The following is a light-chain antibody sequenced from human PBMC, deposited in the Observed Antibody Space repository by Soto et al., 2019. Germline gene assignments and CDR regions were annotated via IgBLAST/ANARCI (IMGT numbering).Light chain of an antibody. Sequence: QSVLTQPASVSGSPGQSITISCTGTSSDVGSYNLVSWYQQHPGKAPKLMIYEGSKRPSGVSNRFSGSKSGNTASLTISGLQAEDAADYYCCSYAGGGPHVVFGGGTQLTVL. J-gene: IGLJ2*01. CDR2: EGS. CDR3: CSYAGGGPHVV. V-gene: IGLV2-23*01. CDR1: SSDVGSYNL.